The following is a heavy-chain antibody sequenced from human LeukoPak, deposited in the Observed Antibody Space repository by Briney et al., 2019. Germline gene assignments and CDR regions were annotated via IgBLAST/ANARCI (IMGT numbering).Heavy chain of an antibody. J-gene: IGHJ4*02. V-gene: IGHV3-23*01. CDR2: ISPTGGNT. CDR3: AKAYYYGSGSNYKSFDY. CDR1: GFTFSSYA. D-gene: IGHD3-10*01. Sequence: GGSLRLSCAASGFTFSSYAMSWVRQAPGRGLEWVSTISPTGGNTYYADSVKGRFTISRDNSKSTLYVQVNSLRAEDTAVYYCAKAYYYGSGSNYKSFDYWGQGTLVTVSS.